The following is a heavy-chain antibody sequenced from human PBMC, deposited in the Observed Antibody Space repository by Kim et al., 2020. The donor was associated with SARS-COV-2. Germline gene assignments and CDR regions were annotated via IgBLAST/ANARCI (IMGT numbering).Heavy chain of an antibody. J-gene: IGHJ4*02. CDR3: ARGDPLARQTAYNWNYGKRFFDY. CDR1: GGSFSGYY. Sequence: SETLSLTCAVYGGSFSGYYWSWIRQPPGKGLEWIGEINHSGSTNYNPSLKSRVTISVDTSKNQFSLKLSSVTAADTAVYYCARGDPLARQTAYNWNYGKRFFDYWGQGTLVTVSS. V-gene: IGHV4-34*01. D-gene: IGHD1-7*01. CDR2: INHSGST.